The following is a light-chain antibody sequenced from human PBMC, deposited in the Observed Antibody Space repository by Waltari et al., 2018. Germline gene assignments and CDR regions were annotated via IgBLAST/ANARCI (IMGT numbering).Light chain of an antibody. CDR2: QDR. J-gene: IGLJ2*01. CDR1: KLGDKY. V-gene: IGLV3-1*01. Sequence: SYELTQPPSVSVSPGQTASITCPGDKLGDKYACWYQQKPGQSPVVVIYQDRKRPSGIPERFSGSKSGNTATLTISGTQAMDEADYYCQAWDSSTGVFGGGTKLTVL. CDR3: QAWDSSTGV.